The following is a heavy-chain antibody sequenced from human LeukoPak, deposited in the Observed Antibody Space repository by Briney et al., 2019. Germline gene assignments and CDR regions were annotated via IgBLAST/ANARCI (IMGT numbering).Heavy chain of an antibody. CDR1: GYTFTSYD. J-gene: IGHJ4*02. CDR2: MNPNSGNT. V-gene: IGHV1-8*01. D-gene: IGHD3-16*01. CDR3: AKERDGNVLRLGH. Sequence: GASVKVSCKASGYTFTSYDINWVRQATGQGLEWMGWMNPNSGNTGYAQKFQGRVTMTRNTSISTAYMELSRLSSDDTAVYYCAKERDGNVLRLGHWGQGTLVTVSS.